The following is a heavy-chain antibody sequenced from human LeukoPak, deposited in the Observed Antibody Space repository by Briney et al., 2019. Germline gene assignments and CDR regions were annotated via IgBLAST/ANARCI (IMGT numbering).Heavy chain of an antibody. CDR1: GFAFSSFD. D-gene: IGHD3-10*01. CDR2: ILTNGDT. J-gene: IGHJ3*02. Sequence: EPGGSLRLSCAASGFAFSSFDMLWVRQSPRKGLEWVARILTNGDTDYGASVEGRFTISRENAKSYVYLQMNSLRDGDTAVYYCASDRFGERTFEKWGQGTMVAVSS. CDR3: ASDRFGERTFEK. V-gene: IGHV3-13*01.